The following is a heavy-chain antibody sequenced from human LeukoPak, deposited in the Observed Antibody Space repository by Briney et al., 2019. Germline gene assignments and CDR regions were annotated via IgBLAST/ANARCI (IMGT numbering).Heavy chain of an antibody. J-gene: IGHJ4*02. CDR1: GFSFSTIY. CDR3: ARQLRGLGYCSSTSCYGSDY. Sequence: GGSLSLSCAVAGFSFSTIYMSWVRPTPGQGLEWVANINVDGTAEYYVDSVKGRFTISRDNSKKTLYLQMNSLRAEDTAVYYCARQLRGLGYCSSTSCYGSDYWGQGTLVTVSS. V-gene: IGHV3-7*01. CDR2: INVDGTAE. D-gene: IGHD2-2*01.